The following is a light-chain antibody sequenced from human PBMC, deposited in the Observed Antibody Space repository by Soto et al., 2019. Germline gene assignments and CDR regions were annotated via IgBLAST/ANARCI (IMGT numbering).Light chain of an antibody. CDR1: QSINAW. CDR3: HHYESYSSIA. CDR2: QAS. Sequence: DIQMTQSPSTLSASVGDRVTIACRASQSINAWLAWYQQKPGKAPNLLMYQASTFHIGVPSSFSGSGAGTEFTLTINSLHPDDFATSFCHHYESYSSIAFGQGTRLEIK. J-gene: IGKJ5*01. V-gene: IGKV1-5*03.